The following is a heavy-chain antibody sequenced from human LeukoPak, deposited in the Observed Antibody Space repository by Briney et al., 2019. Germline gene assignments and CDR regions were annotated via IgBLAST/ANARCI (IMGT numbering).Heavy chain of an antibody. D-gene: IGHD3-3*01. V-gene: IGHV4-39*01. CDR3: ARHVAQKGYDFWSGYYPNWFDP. CDR2: IYYSGST. Sequence: PSETLSLTCTVSGGSISSSSYYWGWIRQPPGKGLEWIGSIYYSGSTYYNPSLKSRVTISVDTSKNQFSLKLSSVTAADTAVYYCARHVAQKGYDFWSGYYPNWFDPWGQGTLVTVSS. J-gene: IGHJ5*02. CDR1: GGSISSSSYY.